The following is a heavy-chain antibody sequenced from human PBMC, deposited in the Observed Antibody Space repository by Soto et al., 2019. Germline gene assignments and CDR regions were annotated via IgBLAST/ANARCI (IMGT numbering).Heavy chain of an antibody. D-gene: IGHD2-2*01. Sequence: EVQLVESGGGLVQPGGSLRLSCAASGFTFRNYWMTWVRQAPGKGLEWVANIKHDGSEGYYVDSVKGRFTISRDNAKNSLYLQMNILRAEDTAVYFCARVNQQTIDYWGQGTLVTVSS. CDR2: IKHDGSEG. V-gene: IGHV3-7*01. CDR1: GFTFRNYW. CDR3: ARVNQQTIDY. J-gene: IGHJ4*02.